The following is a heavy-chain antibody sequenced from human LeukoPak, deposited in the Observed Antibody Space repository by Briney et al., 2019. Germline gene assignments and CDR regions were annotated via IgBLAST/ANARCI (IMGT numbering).Heavy chain of an antibody. D-gene: IGHD3-10*01. CDR3: ARIRGVIRSGRVWFDH. CDR1: GGSFSGYY. V-gene: IGHV4-34*01. J-gene: IGHJ5*02. Sequence: SETLSLTCAVYGGSFSGYYWSWLRQPPGKGLEWIGEINHSGSTNYNPSLKSRVTISVDTSKNQFSLKLSSVTAADTAVYYCARIRGVIRSGRVWFDHWGQGTLVTVSS. CDR2: INHSGST.